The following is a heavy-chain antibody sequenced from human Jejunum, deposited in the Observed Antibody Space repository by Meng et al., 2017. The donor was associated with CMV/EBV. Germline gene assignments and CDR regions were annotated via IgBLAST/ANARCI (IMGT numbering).Heavy chain of an antibody. Sequence: SGFNFGDSAMHWVRRASGQGLEWVGRISSQSNNFATAYAASLKGRFSISRNDSESTTYLHMNSLKTEDTAVYYCATQESTFAVISFDDWGQGTLVTVSS. V-gene: IGHV3-73*01. CDR2: ISSQSNNFAT. D-gene: IGHD3-3*01. CDR1: GFNFGDSA. CDR3: ATQESTFAVISFDD. J-gene: IGHJ4*02.